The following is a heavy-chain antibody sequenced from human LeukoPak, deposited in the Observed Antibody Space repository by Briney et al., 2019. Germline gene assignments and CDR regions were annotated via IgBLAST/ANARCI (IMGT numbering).Heavy chain of an antibody. CDR1: GGSISSSSYY. D-gene: IGHD3-9*01. V-gene: IGHV4-39*01. CDR3: ARVESTYYDILTGYYPYYFDY. Sequence: SETLSLTCTVSGGSISSSSYYWGWIRQPPGKGLEWIGSIYYSGSTQYNPSLKSRVTISVDTSKNQFSLKLSSVTAADTAVYYCARVESTYYDILTGYYPYYFDYLGQGTLVTVSS. CDR2: IYYSGST. J-gene: IGHJ4*02.